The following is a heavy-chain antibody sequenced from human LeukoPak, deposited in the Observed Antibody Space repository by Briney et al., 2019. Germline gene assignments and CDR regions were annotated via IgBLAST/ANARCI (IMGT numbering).Heavy chain of an antibody. CDR1: GGTFSSYA. V-gene: IGHV1-69*01. CDR3: ASQYYDFWSGPNPWFDP. CDR2: IIPIFGTA. J-gene: IGHJ5*02. D-gene: IGHD3-3*01. Sequence: ASVKVSCKASGGTFSSYAISWVRQAPGQGLEWMGGIIPIFGTANYAQRFQGRVTITADESTSTAYMELSSLRSEDTAVYYCASQYYDFWSGPNPWFDPWGQGTLVTVSS.